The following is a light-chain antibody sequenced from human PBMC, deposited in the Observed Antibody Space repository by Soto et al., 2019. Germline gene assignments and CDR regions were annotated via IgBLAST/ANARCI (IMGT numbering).Light chain of an antibody. V-gene: IGLV7-46*01. Sequence: QAVVTKEPSLTVSPGGTVTLTCGSSTGAVTNGHYPYWFQQKPGQAPRTLIYDTTNRHSWTPARFSGSLLGGKAALTLSGAQPEDEAEYHCLLSYNGPYVFGTGTKVTVL. J-gene: IGLJ1*01. CDR3: LLSYNGPYV. CDR1: TGAVTNGHY. CDR2: DTT.